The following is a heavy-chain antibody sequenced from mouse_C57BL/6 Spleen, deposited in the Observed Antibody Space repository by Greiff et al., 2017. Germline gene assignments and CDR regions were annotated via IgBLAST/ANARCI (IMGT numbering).Heavy chain of an antibody. D-gene: IGHD1-1*01. CDR1: GYTFTSYW. J-gene: IGHJ1*03. CDR2: INPSSGYT. V-gene: IGHV1-7*01. Sequence: VKVVESGAELAKPGASVKLSCKASGYTFTSYWMHWVKQRPGKGLEWIGYINPSSGYTKYNQKFKDKATLTADKSSITAYLQLSSLTYEDSAVYYCGYGSSDWYFDVWGTGTTVTVSS. CDR3: GYGSSDWYFDV.